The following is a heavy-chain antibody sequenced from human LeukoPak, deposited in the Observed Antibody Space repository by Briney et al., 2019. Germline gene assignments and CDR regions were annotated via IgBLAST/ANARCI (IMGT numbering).Heavy chain of an antibody. CDR1: GYTFTGYY. V-gene: IGHV1-2*02. J-gene: IGHJ4*02. D-gene: IGHD6-13*01. CDR3: ARERPRYSSSYSGY. CDR2: INPNSGGT. Sequence: ASVKVSCKASGYTFTGYYMHWVRQAPGQGLEWMGWINPNSGGTNYAQKFQGRATMTRDTSISTAYMELSRLRSDDTAVYYCARERPRYSSSYSGYWGQGTLVTVSS.